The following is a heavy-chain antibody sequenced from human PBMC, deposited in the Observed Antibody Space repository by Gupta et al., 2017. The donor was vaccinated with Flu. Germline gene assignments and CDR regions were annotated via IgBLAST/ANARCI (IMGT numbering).Heavy chain of an antibody. CDR2: ISYDGSNK. J-gene: IGHJ4*02. D-gene: IGHD3-22*01. CDR3: AKIYYDSSGYYYPRQRPSDSISFDY. V-gene: IGHV3-30*18. Sequence: QVQLVESGGGVVQPGRSLRLPCAASGSTFSSYGMHWVRQAPGKGLEWVAVISYDGSNKYYADSVKGRFTISRDNSKNTLYLQMNSLRAEDTAVYYCAKIYYDSSGYYYPRQRPSDSISFDYWGQGTLVTVSS. CDR1: GSTFSSYG.